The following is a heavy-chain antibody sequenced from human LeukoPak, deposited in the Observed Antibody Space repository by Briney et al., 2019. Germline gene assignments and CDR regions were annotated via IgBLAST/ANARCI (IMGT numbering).Heavy chain of an antibody. Sequence: SETLPLTCTVPGDSISGYYWSWIRQPPGKGLQWLGYIYYSGNANYNPSLKSRVTISVDTSKNQFSLKLTSVTAADTAVYYCARERFSSSPSYYYGMDVWGQGTTVTVSS. CDR1: GDSISGYY. D-gene: IGHD2-2*01. J-gene: IGHJ6*02. CDR3: ARERFSSSPSYYYGMDV. V-gene: IGHV4-59*01. CDR2: IYYSGNA.